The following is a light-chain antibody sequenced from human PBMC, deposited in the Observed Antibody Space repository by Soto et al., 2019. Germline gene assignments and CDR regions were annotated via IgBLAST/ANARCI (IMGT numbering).Light chain of an antibody. CDR3: QESYSTPMYT. Sequence: DIQMTQSPSSLSASVGDRVTITCRASQNIHTFLNWYQQKPGKAPKLLIYAAYILHSGVPSRFSGSGSGTDFTLTISSLQPEDFATYYCQESYSTPMYTCGQGTKLEI. CDR1: QNIHTF. CDR2: AAY. V-gene: IGKV1-39*01. J-gene: IGKJ2*01.